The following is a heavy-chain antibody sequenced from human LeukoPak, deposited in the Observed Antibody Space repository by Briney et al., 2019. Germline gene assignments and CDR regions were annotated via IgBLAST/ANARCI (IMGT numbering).Heavy chain of an antibody. Sequence: SVTVSCTASGGTFSIYAISWVRQAPGQGLEWMGGIIPIFGTANYAQKFQGRVTITADESTSTAYMELSSLRSEDTAVYYCARDQYCSSTSCYGIDWFDPWGQGTLVTVSS. J-gene: IGHJ5*02. CDR2: IIPIFGTA. CDR1: GGTFSIYA. V-gene: IGHV1-69*13. D-gene: IGHD2-2*01. CDR3: ARDQYCSSTSCYGIDWFDP.